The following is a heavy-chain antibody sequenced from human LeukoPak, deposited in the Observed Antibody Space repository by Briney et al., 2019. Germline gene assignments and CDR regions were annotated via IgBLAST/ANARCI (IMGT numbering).Heavy chain of an antibody. CDR1: GFTFNTYV. V-gene: IGHV3-23*01. D-gene: IGHD2-2*01. CDR3: ATVYSSSPLRPMDV. CDR2: ISGSGGGT. J-gene: IGHJ6*02. Sequence: GGSLRLSCAVSGFTFNTYVVSWVRQAPGKGLEWVSAISGSGGGTYYVASVKGRFTISRDNSKNTLYLQMNSLRAEDTAVYYCATVYSSSPLRPMDVWGQGTTVTVSS.